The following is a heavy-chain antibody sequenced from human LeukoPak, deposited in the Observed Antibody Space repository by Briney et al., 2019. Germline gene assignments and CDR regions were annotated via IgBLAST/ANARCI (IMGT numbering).Heavy chain of an antibody. CDR1: GFMFSDYS. CDR3: ARSPSTLFDY. CDR2: ISSSSTSI. J-gene: IGHJ4*02. Sequence: GGSLRLSCVASGFMFSDYSMTWVRQAPGKGLDIVSYISSSSTSIYYADSVKGRFTISRDNAKKSLYLQMNSLRAEDTAVYYCARSPSTLFDYWGQGTLVTVSS. V-gene: IGHV3-48*01. D-gene: IGHD3-16*01.